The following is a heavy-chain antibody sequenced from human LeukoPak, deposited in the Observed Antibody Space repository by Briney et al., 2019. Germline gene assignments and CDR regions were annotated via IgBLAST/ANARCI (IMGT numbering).Heavy chain of an antibody. CDR2: SYSPGST. V-gene: IGHV3-53*01. CDR3: ASARESCIGSTCYEYFHH. J-gene: IGHJ1*01. Sequence: PGGSLRLSCAASGFTVTTKSMAWVRQAPGRGLEWVSVSYSPGSTYYADSVHGRFTISRDNSLNTLFLQMNSLRVEDTAVYYCASARESCIGSTCYEYFHHWGQGTPLTVSS. CDR1: GFTVTTKS. D-gene: IGHD2-2*01.